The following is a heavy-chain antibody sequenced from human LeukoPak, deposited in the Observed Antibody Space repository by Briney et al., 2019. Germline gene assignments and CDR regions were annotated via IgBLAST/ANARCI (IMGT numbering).Heavy chain of an antibody. CDR3: TRGQSYCGADCYSD. Sequence: GGSLRLSCAASGFSVSNYYMSWVRHPPGKGLEWVSVMYTGGGRYYGDSVKGRFTISRDNSKHTVFLQMNSLRVEDTALYYCTRGQSYCGADCYSDWGQGPLVTVSS. CDR2: MYTGGGR. J-gene: IGHJ4*02. D-gene: IGHD2-21*02. CDR1: GFSVSNYY. V-gene: IGHV3-66*01.